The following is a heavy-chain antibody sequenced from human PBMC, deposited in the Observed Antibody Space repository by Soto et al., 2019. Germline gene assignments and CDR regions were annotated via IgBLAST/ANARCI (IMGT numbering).Heavy chain of an antibody. D-gene: IGHD3-9*01. CDR2: SYSSGGT. Sequence: PGGSLRLSCAASGFTLAKYTMGWVRQTSRKGLEWVAESYSSGGTEYADSVKGRFTISRDNSKNTLFLQMKNLRVEDTALYYCARDREPDGIWTFDSWGQGTLVTVSS. J-gene: IGHJ4*02. CDR3: ARDREPDGIWTFDS. V-gene: IGHV3-53*01. CDR1: GFTLAKYT.